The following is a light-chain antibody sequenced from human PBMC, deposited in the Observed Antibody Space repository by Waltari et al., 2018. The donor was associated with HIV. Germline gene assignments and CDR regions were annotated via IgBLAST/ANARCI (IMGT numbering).Light chain of an antibody. Sequence: DIQVPQSPSFLSVSIGDSVTITCRATQDISMSLAWYQHKQWTPPKRLMYGASTLQSGVPSRFRGSGSGTDFTLTITSLQSEDIGIYYCQKYDRAPYTFGQGTRLEI. CDR2: GAS. V-gene: IGKV1-27*01. CDR1: QDISMS. CDR3: QKYDRAPYT. J-gene: IGKJ2*01.